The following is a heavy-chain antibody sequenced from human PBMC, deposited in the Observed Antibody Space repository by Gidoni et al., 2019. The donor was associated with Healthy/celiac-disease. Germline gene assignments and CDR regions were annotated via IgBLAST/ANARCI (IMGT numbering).Heavy chain of an antibody. D-gene: IGHD4-4*01. V-gene: IGHV3-13*01. CDR2: IGTAGDT. CDR3: ARGYSSDYYYYGMDV. Sequence: EGQLVESGGGLVQPGGSLRLSCAASGFTFSSYDMHWVRQATGKGLEWVSTIGTAGDTYYPGSVKGRFTISRENAKNSLYLQMNSLRAGDTAVYYCARGYSSDYYYYGMDVWGQGTTVTVSS. CDR1: GFTFSSYD. J-gene: IGHJ6*02.